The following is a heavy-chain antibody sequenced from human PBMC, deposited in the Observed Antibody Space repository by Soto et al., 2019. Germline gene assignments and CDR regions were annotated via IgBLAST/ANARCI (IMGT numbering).Heavy chain of an antibody. CDR1: GFTFSSYA. Sequence: GGSLRFSCAASGFTFSSYAMSWVRQAPGKGLEWVSAISGSGGSTYYADSVKGRFTISRDNSKNTLYLQMNSLRAEDTAVYYCAKSTVGGTVTTHYYYGMDVWGQGTTVTVSS. V-gene: IGHV3-23*01. CDR2: ISGSGGST. CDR3: AKSTVGGTVTTHYYYGMDV. J-gene: IGHJ6*02. D-gene: IGHD4-4*01.